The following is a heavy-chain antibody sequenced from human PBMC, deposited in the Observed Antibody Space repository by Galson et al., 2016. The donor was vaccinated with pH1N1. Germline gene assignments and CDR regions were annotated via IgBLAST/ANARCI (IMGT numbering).Heavy chain of an antibody. CDR1: GFTFGDYA. Sequence: SLRLSCAASGFTFGDYAMSWVRQAPGKGLEWVGFIRTKAYGGTTQYAASVKGRFTISRDDSKGIAYLQMNSLKSDDSAVYYCTRGRILITLGRIIVTCNFNYWGQGTLVTVSS. J-gene: IGHJ4*02. CDR3: TRGRILITLGRIIVTCNFNY. CDR2: IRTKAYGGTT. V-gene: IGHV3-49*04. D-gene: IGHD3-16*02.